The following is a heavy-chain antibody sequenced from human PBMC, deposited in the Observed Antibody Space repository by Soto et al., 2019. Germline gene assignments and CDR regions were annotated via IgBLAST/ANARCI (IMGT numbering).Heavy chain of an antibody. CDR2: ISSSSSYI. Sequence: PGGSLRLSSAASGFTFSSYSMNWVRQAPGKGLEWVSSISSSSSYIYYADSVKGRFTISRDNAKNSLYLQMNSLRAEDTAVYYCARVREPATKRRYYYYGMDVWGQGTTVTVSS. V-gene: IGHV3-21*01. D-gene: IGHD2-2*01. J-gene: IGHJ6*02. CDR1: GFTFSSYS. CDR3: ARVREPATKRRYYYYGMDV.